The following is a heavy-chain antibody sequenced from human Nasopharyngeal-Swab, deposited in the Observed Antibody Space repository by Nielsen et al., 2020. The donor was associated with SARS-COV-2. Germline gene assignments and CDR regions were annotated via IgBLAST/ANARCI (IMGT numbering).Heavy chain of an antibody. CDR1: GYTFTTYA. D-gene: IGHD5-18*01. CDR2: INAGNGNT. J-gene: IGHJ4*02. Sequence: VKVSCKASGYTFTTYAMHWVRQAPGQRLEWMGWINAGNGNTKYSQKFQGRVTITRDTSASTAYMELSSLRSEDTAVYYCARVWQLWESDYWGLGTLVTVSS. CDR3: ARVWQLWESDY. V-gene: IGHV1-3*01.